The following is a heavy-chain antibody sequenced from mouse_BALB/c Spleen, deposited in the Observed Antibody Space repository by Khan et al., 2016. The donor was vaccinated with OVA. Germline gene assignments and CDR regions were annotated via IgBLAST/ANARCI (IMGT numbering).Heavy chain of an antibody. CDR3: TRHCYVAWFTY. CDR1: GYSFTTYY. Sequence: VQLKQSGPELMKPGASGKISCKASGYSFTTYYIHWVKQSHGKSLEWIGYIDPFSGDTTYNQKFKGMATLTVDKSSSTAYIHLSNLTSEDSAVYYGTRHCYVAWFTYWGQGTLVTVSA. V-gene: IGHV1S135*01. J-gene: IGHJ3*01. D-gene: IGHD2-12*01. CDR2: IDPFSGDT.